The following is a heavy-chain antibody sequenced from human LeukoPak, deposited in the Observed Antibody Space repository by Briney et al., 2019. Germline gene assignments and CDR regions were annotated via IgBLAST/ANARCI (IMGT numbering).Heavy chain of an antibody. V-gene: IGHV4-34*01. D-gene: IGHD6-6*01. CDR3: ARGGEYSSSSVGSYYFDY. Sequence: PSETLSLTCAVYGGSFSGYYWSWIRQPPGKGLEWIGEINHSGSTNYNPSLKSRVTISVDTSKNQFSLKLSSVTAADTAVYYCARGGEYSSSSVGSYYFDYWGQGTLVTVSS. CDR2: INHSGST. J-gene: IGHJ4*02. CDR1: GGSFSGYY.